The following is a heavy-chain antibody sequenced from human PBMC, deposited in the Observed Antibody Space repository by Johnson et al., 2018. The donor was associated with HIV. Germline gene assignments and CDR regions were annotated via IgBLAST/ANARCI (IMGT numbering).Heavy chain of an antibody. CDR3: AKDTGAAGTRGYAFDI. V-gene: IGHV3-30-3*01. CDR2: ISYDGSNK. Sequence: QVQLVESGGDLVKPGGSLRLSCAASGFAFSSYAMYWVRQAPGKGLEWVAFISYDGSNKYYADSVKGRFTISRDNAKNSLYLQMNSLRAEDTALYYCAKDTGAAGTRGYAFDIWGQGTMVTVSS. D-gene: IGHD6-13*01. CDR1: GFAFSSYA. J-gene: IGHJ3*02.